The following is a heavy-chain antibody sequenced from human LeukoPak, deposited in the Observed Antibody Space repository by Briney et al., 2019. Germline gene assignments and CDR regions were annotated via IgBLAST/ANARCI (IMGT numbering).Heavy chain of an antibody. J-gene: IGHJ4*02. D-gene: IGHD5-12*01. CDR1: GGTFSSYA. CDR3: ARGLSISTTIFDY. CDR2: IIPIFGTA. Sequence: AASVKVSCKASGGTFSSYAISWVRQAPGQGLEWMRGIIPIFGTANYAQKFQGRVTITTDESTSTAYMELSSLRSEDTAVYYCARGLSISTTIFDYWGQGTLVTVSS. V-gene: IGHV1-69*05.